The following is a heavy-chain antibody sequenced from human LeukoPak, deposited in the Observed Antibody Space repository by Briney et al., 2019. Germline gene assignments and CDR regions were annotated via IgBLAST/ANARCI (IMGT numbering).Heavy chain of an antibody. V-gene: IGHV3-23*01. D-gene: IGHD2-15*01. Sequence: GGSLRLSCAASGFTFSSYAMSWVRQAPGKGLEWVSAISGSGGSTYYVDSVKVRFTISRDNSKNTLYLQMNSLRAEDTAVYYCAKDIIKTFRDIVVVVAATAFDYWGQGTLVTVSS. CDR3: AKDIIKTFRDIVVVVAATAFDY. J-gene: IGHJ4*02. CDR1: GFTFSSYA. CDR2: ISGSGGST.